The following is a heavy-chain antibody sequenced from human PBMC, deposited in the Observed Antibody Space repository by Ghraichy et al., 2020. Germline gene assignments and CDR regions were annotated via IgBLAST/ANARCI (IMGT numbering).Heavy chain of an antibody. V-gene: IGHV3-30*18. D-gene: IGHD2-15*01. CDR2: ISYDGNNK. CDR1: GFTFSSYG. CDR3: AKTTWGRIYDYYYGMDV. J-gene: IGHJ6*02. Sequence: GGSLRLSCAASGFTFSSYGMHWVRQAPGKGLEWVAVISYDGNNKYYADSVKGRFTISRDTSKNTLYLQMNSLRAEDTAVYYCAKTTWGRIYDYYYGMDVWGQGTTVTVSS.